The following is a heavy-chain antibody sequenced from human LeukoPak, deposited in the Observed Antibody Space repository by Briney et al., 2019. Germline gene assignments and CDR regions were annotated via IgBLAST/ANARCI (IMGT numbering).Heavy chain of an antibody. CDR3: ARAGNYYGRHTNWFDP. D-gene: IGHD3-10*01. V-gene: IGHV3-48*01. CDR1: GFSFSYHG. J-gene: IGHJ5*02. Sequence: GGTLRLSCAASGFSFSYHGMNWVRQAPGKGLEWLSGVSPPGGGTYYPDSLKGRFTISRDNAKNSLYLQMNSLRAEDTAVYYCARAGNYYGRHTNWFDPWGQGTLVTVSS. CDR2: VSPPGGGT.